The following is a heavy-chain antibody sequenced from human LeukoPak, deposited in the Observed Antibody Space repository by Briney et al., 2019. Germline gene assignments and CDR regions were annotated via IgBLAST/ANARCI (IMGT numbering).Heavy chain of an antibody. CDR3: AKDAVGATFYDAFDI. J-gene: IGHJ3*02. CDR2: IYSGGST. D-gene: IGHD1-26*01. Sequence: GGSLRLSCAAPGFTVSSNYMSWVRQAPGKGLEWVSVIYSGGSTYYADSVKGRFTISRDNSKNTLYLQMNSLRAEDTAVYYCAKDAVGATFYDAFDIWGQGTMVTVSS. V-gene: IGHV3-53*01. CDR1: GFTVSSNY.